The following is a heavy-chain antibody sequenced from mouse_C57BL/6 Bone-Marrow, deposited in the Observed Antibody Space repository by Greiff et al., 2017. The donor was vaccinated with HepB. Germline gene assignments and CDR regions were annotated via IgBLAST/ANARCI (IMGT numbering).Heavy chain of an antibody. V-gene: IGHV1-18*01. CDR3: ARANWDVNYFDY. CDR1: GYTFTDYN. J-gene: IGHJ2*01. D-gene: IGHD4-1*01. Sequence: EVQLVESGPELVKPGASVKIPCKASGYTFTDYNMDWVKQSHGKSLEWIGDINPNNGGTIYNQKFKGKATLTVDKSSSTAYMELRSLTSEDTAVYYCARANWDVNYFDYWGQGTTLTVSS. CDR2: INPNNGGT.